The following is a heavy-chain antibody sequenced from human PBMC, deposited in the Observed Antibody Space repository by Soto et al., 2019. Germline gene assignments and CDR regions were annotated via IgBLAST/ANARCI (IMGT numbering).Heavy chain of an antibody. CDR2: ISSSSSYI. Sequence: EVQLVESGGGLVKPGGSLRLSCAASGFTFSSYSMNWVRQAPGKGLEWVSSISSSSSYIYYADSVKGRFTISRDNAKNSLYLQMNSLRAEDTAVYYCVRCTIFGVVPYYYYGMDVWGQGTTVTVSS. D-gene: IGHD3-3*01. J-gene: IGHJ6*02. CDR3: VRCTIFGVVPYYYYGMDV. V-gene: IGHV3-21*01. CDR1: GFTFSSYS.